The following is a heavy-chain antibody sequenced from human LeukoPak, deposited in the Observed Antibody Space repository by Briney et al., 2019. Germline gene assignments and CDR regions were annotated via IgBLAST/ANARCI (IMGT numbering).Heavy chain of an antibody. CDR2: IGTVGDT. CDR1: GFTFSSRD. CDR3: AREGSFGSVFYDALDI. D-gene: IGHD3-10*01. Sequence: PGGSLRLSCAASGFTFSSRDMHWVRQVIGKGLEWVSAIGTVGDTYYSGSVQGRFTISRDNAKDSWYLQMNSLSAGDTAVYYCAREGSFGSVFYDALDIWGQGTMVTVSS. V-gene: IGHV3-13*01. J-gene: IGHJ3*02.